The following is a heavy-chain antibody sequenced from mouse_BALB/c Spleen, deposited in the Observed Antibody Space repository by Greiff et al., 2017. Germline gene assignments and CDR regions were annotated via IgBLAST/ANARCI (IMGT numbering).Heavy chain of an antibody. V-gene: IGHV5-6-5*01. J-gene: IGHJ3*01. CDR1: GFTFSSYA. D-gene: IGHD1-1*01. CDR3: ARDYYGSSYFAWFAY. Sequence: EVHLVESGGGLVKPGGSLKLSCAASGFTFSSYAMSWVRQTPEKRLEWVASISSGGSTYYPDSVKGRFTISRDNARNILYLQMSSLRSEDTAMYYCARDYYGSSYFAWFAYWGQGTLVTVSA. CDR2: ISSGGST.